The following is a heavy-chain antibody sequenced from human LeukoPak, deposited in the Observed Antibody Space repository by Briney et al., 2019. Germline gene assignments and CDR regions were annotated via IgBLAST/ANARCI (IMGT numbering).Heavy chain of an antibody. CDR3: ARDSGYYYDSSGD. J-gene: IGHJ4*02. V-gene: IGHV3-48*01. CDR1: GFTISSYS. CDR2: ISSSSSTI. Sequence: GGSLRLSCAASGFTISSYSMNWVRQAPGKGLEWVSYISSSSSTIYYADSVKGRFTISRDNAKNSLYLQMNSLRAEDTAVYYCARDSGYYYDSSGDWGRGTLVTVSS. D-gene: IGHD3-22*01.